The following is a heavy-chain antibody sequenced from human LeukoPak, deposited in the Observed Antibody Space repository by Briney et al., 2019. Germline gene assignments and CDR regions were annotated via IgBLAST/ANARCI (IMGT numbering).Heavy chain of an antibody. J-gene: IGHJ5*02. CDR3: ARMYYYGSGSYNWCDP. V-gene: IGHV1-18*01. CDR1: GYTFTSYG. Sequence: GASVTVSCKASGYTFTSYGISWVRQAPGQGLEWMGWISAYNGNTNYAQKLQGRVTMTTDTTTSTAYMELRSLRSDDTAGYYCARMYYYGSGSYNWCDPWGQGTLVTVSS. CDR2: ISAYNGNT. D-gene: IGHD3-10*01.